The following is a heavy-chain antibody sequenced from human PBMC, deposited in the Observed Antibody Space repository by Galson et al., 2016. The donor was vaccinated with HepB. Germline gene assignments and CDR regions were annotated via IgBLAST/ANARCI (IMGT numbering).Heavy chain of an antibody. Sequence: LSLTCTVSDDSINSSRYYWGWLRQPPGKGLEWIGSLYYSGDTFYNPSLKSRVTLSVDTSKKQFSLRLNSVTAADTAVYYCARHGPVTTHFYWGQGTLVTVSS. CDR2: LYYSGDT. D-gene: IGHD4-11*01. J-gene: IGHJ4*02. CDR1: DDSINSSRYY. CDR3: ARHGPVTTHFY. V-gene: IGHV4-39*01.